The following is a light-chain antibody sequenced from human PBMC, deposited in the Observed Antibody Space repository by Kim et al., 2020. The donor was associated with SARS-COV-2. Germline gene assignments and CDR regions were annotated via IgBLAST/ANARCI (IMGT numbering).Light chain of an antibody. Sequence: EIVMTQSPATLSVSPGERATLSCRACQSVSSNLAWDQQKPGQAPRLLIYGASTRATGIPARFSGSGSGTEFTLTISSLQSEDFAVYYCQQYNNWLMYTFGQGTKLEI. J-gene: IGKJ2*01. CDR1: QSVSSN. CDR2: GAS. CDR3: QQYNNWLMYT. V-gene: IGKV3-15*01.